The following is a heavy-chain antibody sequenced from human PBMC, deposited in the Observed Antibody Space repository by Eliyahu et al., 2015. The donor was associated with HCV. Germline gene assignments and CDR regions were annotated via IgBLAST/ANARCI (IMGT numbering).Heavy chain of an antibody. CDR1: GFSFTSFG. CDR3: ARDGGTYGIQYYYGMDV. J-gene: IGHJ6*02. Sequence: QGQLLQSGPEVKKPGASVKVSCKASGFSFTSFGISWVRLAPGQGLQWMGWISPYTGNTKYEPKVQGRVTMTADTSTNTAYLEVRSLKLDDTAVYYCARDGGTYGIQYYYGMDVWGQGTTVTVSS. V-gene: IGHV1-18*01. D-gene: IGHD1-26*01. CDR2: ISPYTGNT.